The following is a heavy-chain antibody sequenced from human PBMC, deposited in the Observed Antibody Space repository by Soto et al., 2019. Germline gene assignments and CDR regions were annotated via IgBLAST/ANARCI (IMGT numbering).Heavy chain of an antibody. D-gene: IGHD6-19*01. Sequence: SETLSLTCAVSGGSISSSNWWSWVRQPPGKGLEWIGEIYHSGSTNYNPSLKSRVTISVDKSKNQFSLKLSSVTAADTAVYYCARDEGSTVAAPFDYWGQGTLVTVSS. J-gene: IGHJ4*02. CDR1: GGSISSSNW. V-gene: IGHV4-4*02. CDR3: ARDEGSTVAAPFDY. CDR2: IYHSGST.